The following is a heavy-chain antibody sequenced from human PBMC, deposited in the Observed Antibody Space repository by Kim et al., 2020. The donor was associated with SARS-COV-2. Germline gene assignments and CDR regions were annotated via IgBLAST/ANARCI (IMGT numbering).Heavy chain of an antibody. CDR1: GFTFSSYA. Sequence: GGSLRLSCAASGFTFSSYAMHWVRQAPGKGLEWVAVISYDGNNKHYADSVKDRFTISSDNSKNTLNLHMNSLRAENTAAYYCARDRGGTLGGFDYWGQGT. V-gene: IGHV3-30-3*01. CDR3: ARDRGGTLGGFDY. J-gene: IGHJ4*02. CDR2: ISYDGNNK. D-gene: IGHD2-15*01.